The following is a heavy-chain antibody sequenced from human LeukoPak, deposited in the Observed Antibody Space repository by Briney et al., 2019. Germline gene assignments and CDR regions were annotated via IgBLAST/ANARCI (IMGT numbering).Heavy chain of an antibody. J-gene: IGHJ4*02. Sequence: SETLSLTYTVSGGSISSYYWSWIRRPPGKGLEWSGYIYYSGSTNYNPSLKSRVTISVDTSKNQFSLKLSSVTAADTAVYYCARGRLRRSYSYYFDYWGQGTLVTVSS. CDR2: IYYSGST. CDR3: ARGRLRRSYSYYFDY. V-gene: IGHV4-59*01. D-gene: IGHD1-26*01. CDR1: GGSISSYY.